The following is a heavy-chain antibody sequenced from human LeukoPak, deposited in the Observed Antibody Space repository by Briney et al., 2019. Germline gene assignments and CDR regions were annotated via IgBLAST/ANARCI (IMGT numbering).Heavy chain of an antibody. Sequence: ASVKVSCKASGYTFTSYDINRVRQATGQGLEWMGWISAYNGNTNYAQKLQGRVTMTTDTSTSTAYMELRSLRSDDTAVYYCARAYQPLNWFDPWGQGTLVTVSS. CDR2: ISAYNGNT. D-gene: IGHD2-2*01. V-gene: IGHV1-18*01. CDR3: ARAYQPLNWFDP. J-gene: IGHJ5*02. CDR1: GYTFTSYD.